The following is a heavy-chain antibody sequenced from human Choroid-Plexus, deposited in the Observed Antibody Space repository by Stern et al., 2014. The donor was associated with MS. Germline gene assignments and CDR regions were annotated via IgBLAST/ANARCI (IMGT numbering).Heavy chain of an antibody. CDR3: AKDRQYLTYFFDH. Sequence: VQLVESGGGVVQPGRPLRLSCVASGFTFGSCAMPWVRQAPGKGLERVAGASYDGSNKYYADSVKGRFTISRDNSQNTLYMQMSSLRPEDTAVYYCAKDRQYLTYFFDHWGQGSLVTVSS. J-gene: IGHJ5*02. CDR1: GFTFGSCA. CDR2: ASYDGSNK. D-gene: IGHD2/OR15-2a*01. V-gene: IGHV3-30*18.